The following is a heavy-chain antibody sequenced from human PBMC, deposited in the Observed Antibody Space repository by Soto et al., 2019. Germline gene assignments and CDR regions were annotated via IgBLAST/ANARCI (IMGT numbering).Heavy chain of an antibody. D-gene: IGHD3-22*01. Sequence: GGSLRLSCAASGFAFSNAWINWVRQAPGKGLEWVGRIKSKGHGGTTDFAAPVRGRFAISRDDSRNLVYMQMYSLNTEDTAVYYCITDSYTSVIVVRFAYWGHGTLVIVSS. CDR1: GFAFSNAW. CDR2: IKSKGHGGTT. V-gene: IGHV3-15*07. CDR3: ITDSYTSVIVVRFAY. J-gene: IGHJ4*01.